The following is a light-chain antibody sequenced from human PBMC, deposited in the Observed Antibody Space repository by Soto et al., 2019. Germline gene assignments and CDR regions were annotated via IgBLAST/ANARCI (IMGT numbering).Light chain of an antibody. J-gene: IGKJ1*01. Sequence: EIVLTQSPGTLSLSPGDRATLSCRASQSVSSNCLAWYQQKPGQAPRLLIYGASIRVTGIPDRFSGSGSGTDFTLTIRRLEAEDFARYFCHQYGSSPRTFGQGTKVEIK. CDR3: HQYGSSPRT. CDR1: QSVSSNC. CDR2: GAS. V-gene: IGKV3-20*01.